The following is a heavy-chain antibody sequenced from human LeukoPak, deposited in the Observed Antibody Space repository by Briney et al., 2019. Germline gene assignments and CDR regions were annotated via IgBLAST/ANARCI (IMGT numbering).Heavy chain of an antibody. CDR1: GFTFGDYA. CDR3: TREYCSSTSCLNNDY. Sequence: GGSLRLSCTASGFTFGDYAMSWVRQAPGKGLEWVGFIRSKAYGGTTEYAASVKGRFTISRGDFKSIAYLQMNSLKSEDTAVYYCTREYCSSTSCLNNDYWGQGTLVTVSS. V-gene: IGHV3-49*04. D-gene: IGHD2-2*01. J-gene: IGHJ4*02. CDR2: IRSKAYGGTT.